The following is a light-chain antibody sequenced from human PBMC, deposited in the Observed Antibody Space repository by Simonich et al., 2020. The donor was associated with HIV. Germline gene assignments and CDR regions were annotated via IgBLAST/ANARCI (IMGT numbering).Light chain of an antibody. CDR2: WAS. V-gene: IGKV4-1*01. Sequence: DIVMTQSPDSLAVSLGERATINCKSSKSVLYSSNNKNYLAWYQQKPGQPPNLLISWASTREAGVPDRFSGSGSETDFTLTISSLQVEDVAVYYCQQYYITPQTFGQGTKVEIK. CDR3: QQYYITPQT. CDR1: KSVLYSSNNKNY. J-gene: IGKJ1*01.